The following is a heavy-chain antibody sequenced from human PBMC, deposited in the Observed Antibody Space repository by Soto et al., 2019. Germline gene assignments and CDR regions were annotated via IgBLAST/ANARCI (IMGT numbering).Heavy chain of an antibody. J-gene: IGHJ6*02. CDR3: AKDFQNGMDV. CDR2: ISGSGGST. Sequence: EVQLLESGGGLVQPGGSLRLSCAASGFPLSSYAMSWVHQAPGKGLEWVSAISGSGGSTYYADSVKGRFTISRDNSKNTLYLQMNSLRAEDTAVYYCAKDFQNGMDVWGQGTTVTVSS. CDR1: GFPLSSYA. V-gene: IGHV3-23*01.